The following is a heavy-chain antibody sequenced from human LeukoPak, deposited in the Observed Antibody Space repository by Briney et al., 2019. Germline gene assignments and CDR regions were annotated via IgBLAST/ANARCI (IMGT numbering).Heavy chain of an antibody. CDR2: INPNSGGT. J-gene: IGHJ4*02. CDR3: ARGEMATIGHVDYYFDY. D-gene: IGHD5-24*01. Sequence: GASVKVSCKASGYTFTGYYMHWVRQAPGQGLEWMGWINPNSGGTNYAQKFQGRVTMTRDTSISTAYMELSRLRSDDTAVYYCARGEMATIGHVDYYFDYWGQRTLVTVSS. CDR1: GYTFTGYY. V-gene: IGHV1-2*02.